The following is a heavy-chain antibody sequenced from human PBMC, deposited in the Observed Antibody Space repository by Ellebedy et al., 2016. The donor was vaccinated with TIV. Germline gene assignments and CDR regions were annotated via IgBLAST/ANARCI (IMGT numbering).Heavy chain of an antibody. J-gene: IGHJ4*02. D-gene: IGHD4-23*01. CDR3: ASNGDKGY. CDR2: IYSGGST. V-gene: IGHV3-53*01. Sequence: GGSLRLXXAASGFTVSNNYMNWVRQAPGKALEWVSLIYSGGSTHYADSVRGRFTISRDYSKNTLYLQMNSLRAEDTAGYYCASNGDKGYWGQGTLVTVSS. CDR1: GFTVSNNY.